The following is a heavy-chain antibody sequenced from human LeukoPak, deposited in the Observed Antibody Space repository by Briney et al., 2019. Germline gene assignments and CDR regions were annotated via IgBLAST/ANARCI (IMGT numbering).Heavy chain of an antibody. Sequence: GGSLRLSCAASGFTFDDYAMHWVRQAPGKGLEWVSLISVDGGSTYYADSVKGRFTISRDNSKNSLYLQMNSLRTEDTALYYCAKDLGMGSGWYFDYWGQGTLVTVSS. D-gene: IGHD6-19*01. CDR2: ISVDGGST. CDR1: GFTFDDYA. V-gene: IGHV3-43*02. J-gene: IGHJ4*02. CDR3: AKDLGMGSGWYFDY.